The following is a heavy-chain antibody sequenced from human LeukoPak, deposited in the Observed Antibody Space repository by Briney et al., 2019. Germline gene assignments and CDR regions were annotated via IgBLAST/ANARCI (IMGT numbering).Heavy chain of an antibody. CDR1: GFTFDDYA. V-gene: IGHV3-9*01. CDR2: TSWNSGSI. D-gene: IGHD5-24*01. Sequence: GGSLRLSCAASGFTFDDYAMHWVRQAPGKGLEWVSGTSWNSGSIGYADSVKGRFTISRDNAKSSLYLQMNSLRVEDTALYYCAKAWRDGYNIDAFDIWGQGTMVTVSS. CDR3: AKAWRDGYNIDAFDI. J-gene: IGHJ3*02.